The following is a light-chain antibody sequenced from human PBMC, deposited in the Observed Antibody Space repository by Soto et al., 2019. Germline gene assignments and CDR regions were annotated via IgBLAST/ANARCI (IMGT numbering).Light chain of an antibody. V-gene: IGKV1-9*01. CDR2: GAS. J-gene: IGKJ1*01. CDR3: QQFNSYPRT. CDR1: ESISRH. Sequence: DIQMTQSPSSLSASVGDRVTITCRASESISRHLNWYQQKPGKAPNLLIYGASTLQSGVPSRFSGSGSGTEFTLKISSLQPEDFATYYCQQFNSYPRTFGQGTKVE.